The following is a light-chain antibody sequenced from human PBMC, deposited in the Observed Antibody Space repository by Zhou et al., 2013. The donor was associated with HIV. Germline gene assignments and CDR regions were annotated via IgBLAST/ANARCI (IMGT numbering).Light chain of an antibody. CDR1: QNIVFY. J-gene: IGKJ4*01. V-gene: IGKV1-39*01. CDR2: LAS. Sequence: DIQMTQSPSSLSASVGDRVTITCRSSQNIVFYLNWYQQKPGKAPTLLISLASNLQRGVPSRFSGTGYGTDFTLTIHSLQPEDYATYYCQHTSERPLSFGGGPR. CDR3: QHTSERPLS.